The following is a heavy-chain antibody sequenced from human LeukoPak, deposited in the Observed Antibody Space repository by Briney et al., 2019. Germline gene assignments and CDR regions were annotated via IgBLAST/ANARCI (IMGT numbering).Heavy chain of an antibody. V-gene: IGHV4-59*01. Sequence: PSETLSLTCTVSGGSISSYHWSWIRQPPGKGLEWIGYIYYSGSTNYNPSLKSRVTISVDTSKNQFSLKLSSVTAADTAVYYCARSDTAMVSPWGQGTLVTVSS. CDR2: IYYSGST. CDR3: ARSDTAMVSP. D-gene: IGHD5-18*01. CDR1: GGSISSYH. J-gene: IGHJ5*02.